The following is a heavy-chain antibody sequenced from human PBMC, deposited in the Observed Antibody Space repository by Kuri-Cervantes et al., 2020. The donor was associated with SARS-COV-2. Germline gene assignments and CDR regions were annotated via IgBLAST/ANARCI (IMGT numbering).Heavy chain of an antibody. CDR3: ARGGNWAPIDY. V-gene: IGHV4-61*02. D-gene: IGHD7-27*01. Sequence: LRLSCTVSGGSISSSSYYWGWIRQPAGKELEWIGRIYTGGSTNYNPSLKSRVTMLVDTSKNQFSLKLSSVTAADTAVYYCARGGNWAPIDYWGQGTLVTVSS. J-gene: IGHJ4*02. CDR2: IYTGGST. CDR1: GGSISSSSYY.